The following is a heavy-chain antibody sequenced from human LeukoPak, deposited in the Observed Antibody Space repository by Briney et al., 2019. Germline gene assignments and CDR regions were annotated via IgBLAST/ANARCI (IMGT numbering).Heavy chain of an antibody. V-gene: IGHV3-74*01. Sequence: GGSLRLSCAPSGFSFSDYWMHWVRQALGKGLAWVSRINTDGTTTNHADSVTGRFTISRDNAKNMLYLQMNSLRAEDTAVYYCVRGGLEPFDIWGQGTMVTVSS. CDR1: GFSFSDYW. J-gene: IGHJ3*02. D-gene: IGHD1-1*01. CDR2: INTDGTTT. CDR3: VRGGLEPFDI.